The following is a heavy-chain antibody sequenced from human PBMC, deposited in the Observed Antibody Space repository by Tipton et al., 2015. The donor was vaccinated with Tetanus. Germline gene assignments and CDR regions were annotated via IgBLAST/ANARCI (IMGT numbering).Heavy chain of an antibody. V-gene: IGHV4-61*08. CDR3: ARDPWLDY. CDR2: ISSSGSS. J-gene: IGHJ4*02. Sequence: TLSLTCTVSGGSLRGGDHNWSWIRQAPGKGLEWLAYISSSGSSNSNYFLKSRITMSRDTSKNQFSLKLTSVTAADTAVYYCARDPWLDYWGQGTLVTVSS. CDR1: GGSLRGGDHN.